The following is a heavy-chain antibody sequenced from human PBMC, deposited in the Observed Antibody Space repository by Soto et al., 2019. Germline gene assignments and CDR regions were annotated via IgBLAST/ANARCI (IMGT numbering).Heavy chain of an antibody. Sequence: GGSLRLSCVGSGFTFSDHYIDWVRQAPGKGLEWVGRTRKKANNYITEYAASVKGRFTISRDDSRNSLYLHMNSLKAEDTAVYYCARTGDISISCLEYWGQGTLVTVSS. J-gene: IGHJ4*02. V-gene: IGHV3-72*01. CDR3: ARTGDISISCLEY. D-gene: IGHD2-2*01. CDR2: TRKKANNYIT. CDR1: GFTFSDHY.